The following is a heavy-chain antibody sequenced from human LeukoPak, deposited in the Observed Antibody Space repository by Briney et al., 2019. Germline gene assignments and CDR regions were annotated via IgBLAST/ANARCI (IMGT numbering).Heavy chain of an antibody. V-gene: IGHV4-39*07. CDR1: GGSISGSPYY. J-gene: IGHJ4*02. D-gene: IGHD1-26*01. Sequence: SETLSLTCTVAGGSISGSPYYWGSIRQPPGKGLERLGSMFYDGSTYDNPSLKSRVTMSVDTSKNQFSLKLSSVTAADTAVYYCARDRGVGATHSPFDYWGQGTLVTVSS. CDR3: ARDRGVGATHSPFDY. CDR2: MFYDGST.